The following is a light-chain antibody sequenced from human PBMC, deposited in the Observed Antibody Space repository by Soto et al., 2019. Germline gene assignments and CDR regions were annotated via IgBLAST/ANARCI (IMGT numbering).Light chain of an antibody. CDR2: SNN. Sequence: QSVLTQPPSASGTPGQRVTISCSGSSSNIGSNTVNWYQQLPGTAPKLLIYSNNQRPSGVPDRFSGSKSGTSASLAISGLQSEDEADYSSAAWVDSLNVYVFRTGTKVPVL. J-gene: IGLJ1*01. V-gene: IGLV1-44*01. CDR1: SSNIGSNT. CDR3: AAWVDSLNVYV.